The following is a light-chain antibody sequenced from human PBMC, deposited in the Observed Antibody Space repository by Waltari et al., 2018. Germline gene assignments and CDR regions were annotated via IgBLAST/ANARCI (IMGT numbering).Light chain of an antibody. CDR1: NIGSKS. J-gene: IGLJ2*01. V-gene: IGLV3-21*04. CDR3: QVWDSSSDHVV. Sequence: SYVLTQPPSVSVAPGKTASITCGGNNIGSKSVHWYQRKAGQAPELVIFYNDDRPSGITERFSGSNSGNTATLTISRVEAGDEADYYCQVWDSSSDHVVFGGGTKLTVL. CDR2: YND.